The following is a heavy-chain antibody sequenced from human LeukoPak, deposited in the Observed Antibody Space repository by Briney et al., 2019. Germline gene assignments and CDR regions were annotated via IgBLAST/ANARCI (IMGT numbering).Heavy chain of an antibody. CDR1: GFTFSGYS. CDR3: ARSGIAGAAPDY. CDR2: ISTGSSYI. Sequence: GGSLRLSCAASGFTFSGYSMNWVRQAPGKGLEWVSSISTGSSYIYYADSVKGRFTISRDNAKNSLYLQMNSLRAEDTAVYYCARSGIAGAAPDYWGQETLVTVSS. V-gene: IGHV3-21*01. D-gene: IGHD6-13*01. J-gene: IGHJ4*02.